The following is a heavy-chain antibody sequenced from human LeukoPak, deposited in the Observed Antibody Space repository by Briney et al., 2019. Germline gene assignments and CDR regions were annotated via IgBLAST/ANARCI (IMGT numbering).Heavy chain of an antibody. D-gene: IGHD3-22*01. CDR1: GFTFASYA. Sequence: PGGSLRLSCAASGFTFASYAMTWVRQAPGKGLEWVSGISGSGGSTYYADSVKGRFTISRDNSKNTLYLQMNSLRAEDTAVYYCAKDRAYYYDSSGYSLDYWGQGTLVTVSS. V-gene: IGHV3-23*01. J-gene: IGHJ4*02. CDR3: AKDRAYYYDSSGYSLDY. CDR2: ISGSGGST.